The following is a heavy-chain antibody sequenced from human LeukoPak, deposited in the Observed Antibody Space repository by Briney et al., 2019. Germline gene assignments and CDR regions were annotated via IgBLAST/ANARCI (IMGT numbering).Heavy chain of an antibody. CDR2: INPSGGST. Sequence: ASVKVSCKASGYTFTSYYMHWVRQAPGQGLEWMGIINPSGGSTSYAQKFQGRVTMTRDTSTSTVYMELSSLRSEDTAVYYCARGPGRCYDSSGYYYLNWGQGTLVTVSS. CDR1: GYTFTSYY. D-gene: IGHD3-22*01. V-gene: IGHV1-46*01. CDR3: ARGPGRCYDSSGYYYLN. J-gene: IGHJ4*02.